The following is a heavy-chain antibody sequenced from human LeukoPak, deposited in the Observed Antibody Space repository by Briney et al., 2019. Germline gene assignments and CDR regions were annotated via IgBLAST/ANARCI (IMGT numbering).Heavy chain of an antibody. Sequence: ETLSLTCTVSGGSIGSYYWSWIRQPPGKGPEWIGYIYYSGSTNYNPSLKSRVIISVDTSKNQFSLKLRSVTAADTAVYYCARGYNYYCMDVWGKGTTVTVSS. CDR1: GGSIGSYY. CDR3: ARGYNYYCMDV. V-gene: IGHV4-59*01. CDR2: IYYSGST. J-gene: IGHJ6*03.